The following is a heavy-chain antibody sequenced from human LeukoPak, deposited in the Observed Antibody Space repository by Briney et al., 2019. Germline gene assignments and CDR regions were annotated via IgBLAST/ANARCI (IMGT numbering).Heavy chain of an antibody. Sequence: LTGGSLRLSCAASGFTFDDYAMHWVRQAPGKGLEWVSGISWNSGSIGYADSVKGRFTISRDNAKNSLYLQMNSLRAEDTAVYYCARDQRIAARVGYFDLWGRGTLVTVSS. V-gene: IGHV3-9*01. CDR1: GFTFDDYA. CDR3: ARDQRIAARVGYFDL. D-gene: IGHD6-6*01. J-gene: IGHJ2*01. CDR2: ISWNSGSI.